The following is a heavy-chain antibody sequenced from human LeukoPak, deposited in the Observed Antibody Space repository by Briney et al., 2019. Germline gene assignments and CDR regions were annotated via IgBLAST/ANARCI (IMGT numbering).Heavy chain of an antibody. J-gene: IGHJ3*02. D-gene: IGHD6-19*01. CDR3: ARLSVATLTDVDI. CDR2: ISAYNGNT. Sequence: GASVKVSCKASGYTFTSYGISWVRQAPGQGLEWMGWISAYNGNTNYAQKLQGRVTMTRDTSISTAYMGLSRLRSDDTAAYYCARLSVATLTDVDIWGQGTMVTVSS. V-gene: IGHV1-18*01. CDR1: GYTFTSYG.